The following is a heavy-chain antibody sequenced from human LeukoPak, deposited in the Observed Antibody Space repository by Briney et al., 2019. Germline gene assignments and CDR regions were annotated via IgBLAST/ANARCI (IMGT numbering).Heavy chain of an antibody. CDR2: ISAYNGNT. D-gene: IGHD2-15*01. CDR1: GYTFTSYG. V-gene: IGHV1-18*01. Sequence: GASVKVSCKASGYTFTSYGISWVRQAPGQGLEWMGWISAYNGNTNYAQKLQGRVTMTTDTSTSTAYMELRSLRSDDTAVYYCARQPNEYCSGGSCYGTLDYWGQGTLVTVSS. J-gene: IGHJ4*02. CDR3: ARQPNEYCSGGSCYGTLDY.